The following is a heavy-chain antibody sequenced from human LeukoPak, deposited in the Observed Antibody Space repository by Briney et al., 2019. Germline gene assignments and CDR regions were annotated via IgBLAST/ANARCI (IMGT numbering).Heavy chain of an antibody. Sequence: GGSLRLSCGASGFTFSGYWMHWVRQAPGKGPVWVSRINSDGITTSYADSVKGRFTISRDNAKNTLYLQMNSLRAEDTAVYYCTRDKAEDYDLFDYWSQGPLVTVSS. D-gene: IGHD3-16*01. V-gene: IGHV3-74*01. CDR3: TRDKAEDYDLFDY. CDR2: INSDGITT. CDR1: GFTFSGYW. J-gene: IGHJ4*02.